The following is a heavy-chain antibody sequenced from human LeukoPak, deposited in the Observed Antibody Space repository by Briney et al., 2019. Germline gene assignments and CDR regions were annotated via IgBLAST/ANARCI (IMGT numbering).Heavy chain of an antibody. V-gene: IGHV3-48*02. D-gene: IGHD3-3*01. J-gene: IGHJ6*02. CDR1: GFTFSSYS. CDR2: ISSSSSTI. CDR3: AREESEVTYDFWSGYRADYYYYGMDV. Sequence: GGSLRLSCAASGFTFSSYSMNWVRQAPGKGLEWVSYISSSSSTIYYADSVKGRFTISRDNAKNSLYLQMNSLRDEDTAVYYCAREESEVTYDFWSGYRADYYYYGMDVWGQGTTVTVSS.